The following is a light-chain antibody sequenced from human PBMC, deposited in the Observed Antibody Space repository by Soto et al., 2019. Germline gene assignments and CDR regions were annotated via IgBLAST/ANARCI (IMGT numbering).Light chain of an antibody. CDR2: DVS. J-gene: IGKJ2*01. Sequence: GDRVTITCRASQSISGWLAWYQQKPGKAPKLLIYDVSSLESGVPSRFSGSGSGTDFTLTISSLQPGDFASYYCQQSYNTPYTFGQGTKVDIK. V-gene: IGKV1-39*01. CDR3: QQSYNTPYT. CDR1: QSISGW.